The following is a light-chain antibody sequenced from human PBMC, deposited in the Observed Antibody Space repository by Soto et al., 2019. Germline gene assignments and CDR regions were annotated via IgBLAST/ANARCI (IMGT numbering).Light chain of an antibody. V-gene: IGKV3-20*01. CDR3: QQYGSSPRT. CDR2: SAS. Sequence: EIVLTQSPGTLSLSPGERATLSCRASQSVSSTCLAWYRQKPGQAPRLLIYSASSRATGIPDRFSGSGSGTDFTLTIGRLEPEDFAVYYCQQYGSSPRTFGQGTKVEIK. J-gene: IGKJ1*01. CDR1: QSVSSTC.